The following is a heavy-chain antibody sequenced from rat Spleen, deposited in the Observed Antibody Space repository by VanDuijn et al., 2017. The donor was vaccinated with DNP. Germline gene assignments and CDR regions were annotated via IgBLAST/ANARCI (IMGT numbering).Heavy chain of an antibody. D-gene: IGHD1-7*01. CDR2: INYSGVT. CDR1: DYSITNNS. CDR3: ARSYLWAQDRYSEF. Sequence: VQLQESGPGLVKPSQSLSLTCSVTDYSITNNSWGWIRKFPGNKMEWMGYINYSGVTSYNPSLKSQISITRDTSKNQFFLQLNCVTIDDTPTDYCARSYLWAQDRYSEFCCQGVTVTVSS. V-gene: IGHV3-1*01. J-gene: IGHJ2*01.